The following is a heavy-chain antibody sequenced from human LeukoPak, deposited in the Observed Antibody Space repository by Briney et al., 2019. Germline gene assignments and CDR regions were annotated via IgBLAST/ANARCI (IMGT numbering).Heavy chain of an antibody. V-gene: IGHV3-53*01. CDR3: EGGHEALGY. D-gene: IGHD3-10*01. CDR2: IYSAGRT. Sequence: GGSLRLSCAASGFTVSNNYMSWVRHPPGKGLEWVSLIYSAGRTFYADSVKGRSTIPRDNYKNTLYLQMNSLGAEDTAIYYCEGGHEALGYWGQGTLVAVSS. J-gene: IGHJ4*02. CDR1: GFTVSNNY.